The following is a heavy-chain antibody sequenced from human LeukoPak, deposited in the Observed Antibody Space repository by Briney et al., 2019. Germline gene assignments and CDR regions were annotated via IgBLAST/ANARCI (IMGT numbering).Heavy chain of an antibody. D-gene: IGHD3-22*01. CDR3: AKDGSSGYYLTGNWFDP. CDR2: IYSGGST. CDR1: EFSVGSNY. Sequence: GGSLTLSCAASEFSVGSNYMTWVRQAPGKGLEWVSLIYSGGSTYYTASVKGRFTISRDNSKNTLYLQMNSLRAWDTAVYYCAKDGSSGYYLTGNWFDPWGQGTLVTVSS. J-gene: IGHJ5*02. V-gene: IGHV3-53*01.